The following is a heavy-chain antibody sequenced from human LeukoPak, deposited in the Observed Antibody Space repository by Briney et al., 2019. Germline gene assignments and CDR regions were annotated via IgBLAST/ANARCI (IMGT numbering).Heavy chain of an antibody. CDR1: GFTFSSYS. CDR2: ISSSSSTI. Sequence: PGGSLRLSCAASGFTFSSYSMNWVRQAPGKGLEWVSYISSSSSTIYYADSVKGRFTISRDNAKNSLYLQMNSLRAEDTAVYYCARFGGYYGTRRYYYYTDVWGKGTTVTVSS. D-gene: IGHD1-1*01. J-gene: IGHJ6*03. V-gene: IGHV3-48*01. CDR3: ARFGGYYGTRRYYYYTDV.